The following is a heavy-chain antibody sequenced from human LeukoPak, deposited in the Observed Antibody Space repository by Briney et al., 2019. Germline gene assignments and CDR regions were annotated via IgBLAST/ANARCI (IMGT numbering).Heavy chain of an antibody. J-gene: IGHJ4*02. V-gene: IGHV3-30*02. CDR1: GFTFSSYG. CDR2: IRYDGSNK. Sequence: GGSLRPSCAASGFTFSSYGMHWVRQAPGKGLEWVAFIRYDGSNKYYADSVKGRFTISRDNSKNTLYLQMNSLRAEDTAVYYCARDSVVGMGATDYWGQGTLVTVSS. CDR3: ARDSVVGMGATDY. D-gene: IGHD1-26*01.